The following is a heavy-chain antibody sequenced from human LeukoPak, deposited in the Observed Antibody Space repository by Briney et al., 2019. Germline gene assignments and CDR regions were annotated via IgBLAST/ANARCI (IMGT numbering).Heavy chain of an antibody. D-gene: IGHD3-9*01. J-gene: IGHJ6*03. Sequence: SETLSLTCSVTGGSISSYYWSRIRQPPGKGVAWTGYIYYSGSTNYNTSLKRRVTISVDTSENQFSLKLSSVTAADTAVYYCARGDYDILTGSYYYYYYIDVWGKGTTVTVSS. CDR1: GGSISSYY. CDR2: IYYSGST. CDR3: ARGDYDILTGSYYYYYYIDV. V-gene: IGHV4-59*01.